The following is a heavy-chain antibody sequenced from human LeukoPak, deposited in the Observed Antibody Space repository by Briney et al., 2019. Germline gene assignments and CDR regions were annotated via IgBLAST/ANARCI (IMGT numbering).Heavy chain of an antibody. CDR2: ISNSGREI. D-gene: IGHD7-27*01. Sequence: GGSLRLSCAVSGFTFSAYNMNWVRQAPGKGLEWVSYISNSGREINYADSVKGRFTISRDNAMSSLYLQMNSLRVEDTAVYYCGRGHWGLDYWGQGTLVTVSS. V-gene: IGHV3-21*05. CDR1: GFTFSAYN. J-gene: IGHJ4*02. CDR3: GRGHWGLDY.